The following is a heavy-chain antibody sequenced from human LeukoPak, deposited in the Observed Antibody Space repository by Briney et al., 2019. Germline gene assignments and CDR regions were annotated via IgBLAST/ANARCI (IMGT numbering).Heavy chain of an antibody. CDR1: GFTFSDYA. D-gene: IGHD3-22*01. V-gene: IGHV3-53*01. J-gene: IGHJ4*02. CDR3: ASPGYYYYDSSGYSPFRY. CDR2: IYSGGST. Sequence: PSGGSLRLSCAASGFTFSDYAMSWVRQAPGKGLEWLSVIYSGGSTYYADSVKGRFTISRDNSKNTLYLQMNSLRAEDTAVYYCASPGYYYYDSSGYSPFRYWGQGTLVTVSS.